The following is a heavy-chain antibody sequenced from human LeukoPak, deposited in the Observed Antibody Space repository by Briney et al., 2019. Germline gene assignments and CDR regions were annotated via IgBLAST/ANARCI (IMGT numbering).Heavy chain of an antibody. CDR1: GFTFSSYA. CDR3: AKVKDDFWSGYLYYYYYMDV. V-gene: IGHV3-23*01. J-gene: IGHJ6*03. Sequence: GGSLRLSCAASGFTFSSYAMSWVRQAPGKGLEWVSAISGSGGSTYYADSVKGRFTISRDNSKNTLYLQMNSLRAEDTAVYYCAKVKDDFWSGYLYYYYYMDVWGKGTTVTVSS. D-gene: IGHD3-3*01. CDR2: ISGSGGST.